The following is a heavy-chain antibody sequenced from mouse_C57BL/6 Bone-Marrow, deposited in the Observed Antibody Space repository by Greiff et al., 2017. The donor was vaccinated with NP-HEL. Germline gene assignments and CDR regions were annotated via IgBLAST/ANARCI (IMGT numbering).Heavy chain of an antibody. CDR1: GYTFTSYW. V-gene: IGHV1-52*01. J-gene: IGHJ4*01. CDR2: IDPYDSET. CDR3: ARMHYYGSSDAMDY. D-gene: IGHD1-1*01. Sequence: VQLQQPGAELVRPGSSVKLSCKASGYTFTSYWMHWVKQRPIQGLEWIGNIDPYDSETHYNQKFKDKATLTVDKSSSTAYMQLSSLTSEDSAVYYCARMHYYGSSDAMDYWGQGTSVTVSS.